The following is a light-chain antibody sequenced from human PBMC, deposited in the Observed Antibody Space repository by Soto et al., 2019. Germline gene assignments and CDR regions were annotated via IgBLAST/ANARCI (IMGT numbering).Light chain of an antibody. CDR3: QQLNSYPPP. Sequence: DIQLTQSPSFLSASVGDRVTITCRASQGISSYLAWYQQKPGKAPKLLIYAASTLQSGVPSRFSGSESGTEFTLTISSLQPEDFATYYCQQLNSYPPPFGGGTKVEIK. J-gene: IGKJ4*01. CDR1: QGISSY. V-gene: IGKV1-9*01. CDR2: AAS.